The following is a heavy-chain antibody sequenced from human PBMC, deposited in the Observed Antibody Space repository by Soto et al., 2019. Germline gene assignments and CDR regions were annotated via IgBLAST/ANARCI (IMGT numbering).Heavy chain of an antibody. J-gene: IGHJ6*02. D-gene: IGHD3-16*01. CDR1: GGSIGSGGYY. Sequence: QVQLQESGPGLVKPSQTLSLTCTVSGGSIGSGGYYWSWIRQHPGKGLEWIGYIYYSGSTYYNPSLKSRVTISVDTSKNQFSLKLSSVTAADTAVYYCASNGGFFYYYYGMDVWGQGTTVTVSS. V-gene: IGHV4-31*03. CDR3: ASNGGFFYYYYGMDV. CDR2: IYYSGST.